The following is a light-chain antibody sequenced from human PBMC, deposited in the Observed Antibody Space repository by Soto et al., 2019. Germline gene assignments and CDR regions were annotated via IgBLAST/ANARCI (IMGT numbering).Light chain of an antibody. Sequence: QSALTQPASVSGSPGQSITISCTGTSSDVGGYNYVSWYQQHPGKAPKLMIYDVSNRPSGVSNRFSGSKSGNTASLTISGLQAEVEADYYCSSYTSSSTLGYVFATGTKLTVL. J-gene: IGLJ1*01. CDR3: SSYTSSSTLGYV. CDR2: DVS. V-gene: IGLV2-14*01. CDR1: SSDVGGYNY.